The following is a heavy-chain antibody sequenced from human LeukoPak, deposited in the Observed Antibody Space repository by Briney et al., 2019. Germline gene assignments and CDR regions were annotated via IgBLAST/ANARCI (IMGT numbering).Heavy chain of an antibody. V-gene: IGHV4-59*08. CDR1: GGSISSYY. CDR3: ARLRGGYVYGMDV. J-gene: IGHJ6*02. Sequence: TPSETLSLTCTVSGGSISSYYWSWIRQPPGKGLEWIGYIYYSGSTNYNPSLKSRVTISVDTSKNQFSLKLSSVTAADTAVYYCARLRGGYVYGMDVWGQGTTVTVSS. D-gene: IGHD5-12*01. CDR2: IYYSGST.